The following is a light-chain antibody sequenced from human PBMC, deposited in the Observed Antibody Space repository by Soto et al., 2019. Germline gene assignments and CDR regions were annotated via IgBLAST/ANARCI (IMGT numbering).Light chain of an antibody. CDR1: QSVTNNY. CDR3: QQYGSSPRT. Sequence: ETVLTQSPGTLSLSLGERATLSCRASQSVTNNYLAWFQQKPGQAPRLLIYGASSRATGIPDRFSGNGSGTDFTLTISRLEPEDFAVYYCQQYGSSPRTFGQGTKVDIK. J-gene: IGKJ1*01. V-gene: IGKV3-20*01. CDR2: GAS.